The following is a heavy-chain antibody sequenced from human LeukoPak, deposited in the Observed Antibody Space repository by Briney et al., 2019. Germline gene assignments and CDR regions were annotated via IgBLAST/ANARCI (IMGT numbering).Heavy chain of an antibody. Sequence: GESLKISCKASGYSFTAYWIGWVRQMPGKGLEWMGIIDPSDSETRYTPSFQGQVTISADKSLSTAYLQWNSLKASDSAMYYCARQTAMGRSGDYWGQGTLVTVSS. J-gene: IGHJ4*02. D-gene: IGHD5-18*01. V-gene: IGHV5-51*01. CDR2: IDPSDSET. CDR3: ARQTAMGRSGDY. CDR1: GYSFTAYW.